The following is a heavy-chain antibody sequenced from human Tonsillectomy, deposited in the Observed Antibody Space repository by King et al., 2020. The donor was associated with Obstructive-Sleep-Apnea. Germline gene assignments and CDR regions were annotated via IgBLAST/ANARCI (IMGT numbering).Heavy chain of an antibody. J-gene: IGHJ6*02. Sequence: VQLVESGGGVVQPGRSLRLSCAASGFIFSNYGMHWVRQAPGKGLEWLAFIQYDGSIKYYADSVKGRFTISRNNSKDTLYLQMNSLRAEDTAVYYCAQDLGYYDSSGYSLPSYYYYGMDVWGQGTTVTVSS. D-gene: IGHD3-22*01. CDR3: AQDLGYYDSSGYSLPSYYYYGMDV. CDR2: IQYDGSIK. CDR1: GFIFSNYG. V-gene: IGHV3-30*02.